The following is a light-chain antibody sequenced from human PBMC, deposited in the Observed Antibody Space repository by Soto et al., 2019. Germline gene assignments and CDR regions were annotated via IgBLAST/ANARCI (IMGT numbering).Light chain of an antibody. Sequence: QSVLTQPASVSGSPGQSITVSCTGTSNDVGSYNYVSWYQQHPGKAPKLMIYEVSNRPSGVSNRFSGSKSGNTASLTISGLQAEDEADYYCSSFTSSSALEVVFGGGTKVTVL. V-gene: IGLV2-14*01. CDR1: SNDVGSYNY. CDR2: EVS. J-gene: IGLJ2*01. CDR3: SSFTSSSALEVV.